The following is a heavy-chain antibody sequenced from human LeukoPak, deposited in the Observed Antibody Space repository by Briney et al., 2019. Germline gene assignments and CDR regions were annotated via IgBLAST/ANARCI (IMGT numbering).Heavy chain of an antibody. J-gene: IGHJ5*02. CDR2: IYDSGST. D-gene: IGHD3-10*01. V-gene: IGHV4-61*01. CDR1: GGSVSSGSYY. Sequence: PSETLSLTCTVSGGSVSSGSYYWSWIRQPPGKGLEWIGYIYDSGSTNYNPSLKSRVTISVDTPKNQFSLKLSSVTAADTAVYYCARGLDYYGSGSPGEDWFDPWGQGTLVTVSS. CDR3: ARGLDYYGSGSPGEDWFDP.